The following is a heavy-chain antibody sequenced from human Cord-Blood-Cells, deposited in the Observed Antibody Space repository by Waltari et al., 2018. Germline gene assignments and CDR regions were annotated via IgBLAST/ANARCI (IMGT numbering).Heavy chain of an antibody. CDR3: AAPARSSSSGYYFDY. V-gene: IGHV1-69*01. D-gene: IGHD6-6*01. CDR1: GCTFSSYA. Sequence: QVQLVQSGAEVKKPGSSVKVSCKASGCTFSSYATSWVRQAPGQGLEWMRGIIPIFGTANDARKFQGRVTITADESTGTAYMELSSRRSEGRAVYYCAAPARSSSSGYYFDYWGQGTLVTVSS. CDR2: IIPIFGTA. J-gene: IGHJ4*02.